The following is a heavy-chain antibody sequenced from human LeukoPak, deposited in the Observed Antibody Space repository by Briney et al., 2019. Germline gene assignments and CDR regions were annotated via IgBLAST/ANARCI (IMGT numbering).Heavy chain of an antibody. D-gene: IGHD3-10*01. CDR2: IYSGGNT. J-gene: IGHJ4*02. CDR1: GFTVSSNS. V-gene: IGHV3-53*05. CDR3: ARDPGGFGEPNYFDY. Sequence: QSGGSLRLSCTVSGFTVSSNSWSWVRQAPGKGLDWVSFIYSGGNTHYSDSVKGRFTISRDNSKNTLYLQMGSLRAEDMAVHYCARDPGGFGEPNYFDYWGQGTLVTVSS.